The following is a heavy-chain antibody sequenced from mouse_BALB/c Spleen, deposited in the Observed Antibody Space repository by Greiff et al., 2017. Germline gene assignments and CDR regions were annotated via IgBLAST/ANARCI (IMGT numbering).Heavy chain of an antibody. CDR2: IYPGNGDT. D-gene: IGHD1-1*02. V-gene: IGHV1-12*01. CDR1: GYTFTSYN. Sequence: QVQLKQPGAELVKPGASVKMSCKASGYTFTSYNMHWVKQTPGQGLEWIGAIYPGNGDTSYNQKFKGKATLTADKSSSTAYMQLSSLTSEDSAVYYCARGKYYDFDYWGQGTTLTVSA. J-gene: IGHJ2*01. CDR3: ARGKYYDFDY.